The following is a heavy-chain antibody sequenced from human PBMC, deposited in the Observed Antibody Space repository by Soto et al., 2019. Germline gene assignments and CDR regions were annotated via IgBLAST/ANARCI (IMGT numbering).Heavy chain of an antibody. D-gene: IGHD2-2*01. V-gene: IGHV4-39*01. J-gene: IGHJ5*02. CDR1: GGSISSSSYY. Sequence: QLQLQESGPGLVKPSETLSLTCTVSGGSISSSSYYWGWIRQPPGKGLEWIGSIYYSGSTYYNPSLKSRVTISVDTSKNQFSLKLSSVTAADTAVYYCARRLGYQLLRYNWFDPWGQETLVTVSS. CDR3: ARRLGYQLLRYNWFDP. CDR2: IYYSGST.